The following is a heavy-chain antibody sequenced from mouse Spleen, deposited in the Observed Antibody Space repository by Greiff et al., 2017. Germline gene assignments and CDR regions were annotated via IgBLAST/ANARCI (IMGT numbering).Heavy chain of an antibody. D-gene: IGHD1-1*01. Sequence: EVMLVESGGGLVQPGGSMKLSCAASGFTFSDAWMDWVRQSPEKGLEWVAEIRNKANNHATYYAESVKGRFTISRDDSKSSVYLQMNSLRAEDTGIYYCTRRRALYYGSSYEYFDVWGAGTTVTVSS. V-gene: IGHV6-6*01. CDR2: IRNKANNHAT. J-gene: IGHJ1*01. CDR3: TRRRALYYGSSYEYFDV. CDR1: GFTFSDAW.